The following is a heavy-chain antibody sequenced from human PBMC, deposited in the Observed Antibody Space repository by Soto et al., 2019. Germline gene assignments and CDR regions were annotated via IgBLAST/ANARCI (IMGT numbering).Heavy chain of an antibody. CDR3: ARGSTPPLPGPAIDY. Sequence: QVQLVQSGAEVKKPGSSVKVSCKASGGTFSSYTISWVRQAPGQGREWMGRIIPILGIANYAQKFQGRVTITADKPRSTAYMELSSLRSEDTAVYYCARGSTPPLPGPAIDYWAQGPLVTVSS. J-gene: IGHJ4*02. CDR2: IIPILGIA. CDR1: GGTFSSYT. D-gene: IGHD1-1*01. V-gene: IGHV1-69*02.